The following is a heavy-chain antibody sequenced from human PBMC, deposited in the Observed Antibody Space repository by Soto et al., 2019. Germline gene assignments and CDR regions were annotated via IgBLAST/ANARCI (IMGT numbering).Heavy chain of an antibody. V-gene: IGHV1-18*01. J-gene: IGHJ4*02. CDR1: GYTLSTYG. CDR2: IRANNAKP. D-gene: IGHD2-8*02. CDR3: ELWCCSGVGCKFDVTALIYFDF. Sequence: ASVKVSCTSSGYTLSTYGIAWVRQATGQRLERMGKIRANNAKPNYAQKIGVRVTMTTDACTSSATLELRNQRLNETATYYCELWCCSGVGCKFDVTALIYFDFCCEGPPVAVSS.